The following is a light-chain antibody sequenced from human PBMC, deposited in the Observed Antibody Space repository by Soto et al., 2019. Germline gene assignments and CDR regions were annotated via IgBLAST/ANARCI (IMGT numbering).Light chain of an antibody. Sequence: QSALTQPPSASGSPGQSVTISCTGTSSDVGSYNYVSRYQQHPGKAPKLMIYEVTKRPSGVPDRFSGSKSGNTASLTVSGLQAEVEAEYYSTSYAGSNNWVFGGGTKVTVL. J-gene: IGLJ3*02. CDR2: EVT. V-gene: IGLV2-8*01. CDR3: TSYAGSNNWV. CDR1: SSDVGSYNY.